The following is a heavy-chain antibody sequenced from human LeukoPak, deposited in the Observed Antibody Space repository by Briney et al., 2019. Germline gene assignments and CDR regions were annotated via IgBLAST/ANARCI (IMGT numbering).Heavy chain of an antibody. D-gene: IGHD1-14*01. V-gene: IGHV3-11*01. CDR3: ATRNLDY. CDR1: GFAFRDNY. CDR2: ISDSGRTT. Sequence: GGSLRLSCTASGFAFRDNYMTWIRQAPGKGLEWVSYISDSGRTTYYADSVKGRFTISRDNAKNSLFLQMNSLRAEGTAVYYCATRNLDYWGQGTLATVSS. J-gene: IGHJ4*02.